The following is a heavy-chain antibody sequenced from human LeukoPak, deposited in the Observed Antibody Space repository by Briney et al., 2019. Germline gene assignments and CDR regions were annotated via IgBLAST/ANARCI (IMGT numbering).Heavy chain of an antibody. Sequence: KPGGSLRLSRAASGFTFSSYSMNWVRQAPGKGLEWVSSISSSSSYIYYADSVKGRFTISRDNAKNSLYLQMNSLRAEDTAVYYCARDRTPYYDFWSGYSNSEGYYYYGMDVWGQGTTVTVSS. CDR3: ARDRTPYYDFWSGYSNSEGYYYYGMDV. D-gene: IGHD3-3*01. CDR2: ISSSSSYI. V-gene: IGHV3-21*01. J-gene: IGHJ6*02. CDR1: GFTFSSYS.